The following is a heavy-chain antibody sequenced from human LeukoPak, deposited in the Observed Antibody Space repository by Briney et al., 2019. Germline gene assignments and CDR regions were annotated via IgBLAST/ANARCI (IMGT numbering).Heavy chain of an antibody. CDR1: GFTFSSYE. V-gene: IGHV3-48*03. D-gene: IGHD6-19*01. J-gene: IGHJ5*02. Sequence: PGGSLRLSCAASGFTFSSYEMNWVRQAPGKGLEWVSYISSSGSTIYYADSVKGRFTISRDNAKNSLYLQMNSLRAEDTAVYYCAREGGNGWYSGWFDPWGQGTLVTVSS. CDR3: AREGGNGWYSGWFDP. CDR2: ISSSGSTI.